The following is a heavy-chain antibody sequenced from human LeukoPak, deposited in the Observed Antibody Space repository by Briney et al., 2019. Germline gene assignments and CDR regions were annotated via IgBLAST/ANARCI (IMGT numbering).Heavy chain of an antibody. Sequence: SETLSLTCTVSGGSISSYYWSWIRQPPGKGLEWIGYIYYSGSTNYNPSLKSRVTISVDTSKNLFSLKLSSVTAADTAVYYCARDLNFDTNWFDPWGQGTLVTVSS. V-gene: IGHV4-59*01. D-gene: IGHD3-9*01. J-gene: IGHJ5*02. CDR1: GGSISSYY. CDR2: IYYSGST. CDR3: ARDLNFDTNWFDP.